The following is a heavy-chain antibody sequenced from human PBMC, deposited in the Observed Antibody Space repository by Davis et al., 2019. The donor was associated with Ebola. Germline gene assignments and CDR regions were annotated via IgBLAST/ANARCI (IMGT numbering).Heavy chain of an antibody. CDR1: GGSISTYY. D-gene: IGHD3-9*01. Sequence: SETLSLTCSVSGGSISTYYWSWIRQPPGKGLEWIGYIYYSGSTNYNPSLKSRVTISVDTSNNQFSLNLSSVTAADTALYHCARVNAVTGYSRFDPWGQGTLVTVSS. CDR2: IYYSGST. J-gene: IGHJ5*02. V-gene: IGHV4-59*08. CDR3: ARVNAVTGYSRFDP.